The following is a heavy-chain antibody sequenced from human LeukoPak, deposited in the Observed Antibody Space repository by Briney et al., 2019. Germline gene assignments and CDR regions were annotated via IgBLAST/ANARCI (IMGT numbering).Heavy chain of an antibody. J-gene: IGHJ4*02. CDR2: IYPSGST. CDR3: ARESPYYGSGSYCLDF. CDR1: GGSISSYY. Sequence: PSETLSLTCTVSGGSISSYYWSWIRQPAGKGLEWIGRIYPSGSTNYNPSLKSRLTMSVDTSKNQFSLRLSSVTAADTAVYYCARESPYYGSGSYCLDFWGQGTLVTASS. V-gene: IGHV4-4*07. D-gene: IGHD3-10*01.